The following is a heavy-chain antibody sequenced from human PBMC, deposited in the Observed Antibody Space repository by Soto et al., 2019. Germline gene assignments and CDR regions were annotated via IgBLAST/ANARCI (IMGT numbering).Heavy chain of an antibody. CDR1: GFTFSSYA. V-gene: IGHV3-23*01. CDR3: AKDWGNWWYFDY. J-gene: IGHJ4*02. D-gene: IGHD2-8*02. CDR2: ISGSGGST. Sequence: GGSLRLSCAASGFTFSSYAMSWVRQAPGKGLEWVSAISGSGGSTYYADSVKGRFTISRDNSKNTLYLQMNSLRAEDTALYYWAKDWGNWWYFDYWGQGTLVTVSS.